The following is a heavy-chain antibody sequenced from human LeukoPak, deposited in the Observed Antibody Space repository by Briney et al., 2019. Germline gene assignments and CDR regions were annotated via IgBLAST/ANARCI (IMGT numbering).Heavy chain of an antibody. D-gene: IGHD3-22*01. CDR3: AHTDSYYFDSGMVS. CDR2: ISGGGSST. Sequence: GGSLRLSFTASGFRFSNYAMNWVRQAPGKGLEWVSVISGGGSSTNYADSVKGRFTISRENSKNTLYLQMNSLRAEDTAVYYCAHTDSYYFDSGMVSWGQGALVTVSS. CDR1: GFRFSNYA. V-gene: IGHV3-23*01. J-gene: IGHJ5*02.